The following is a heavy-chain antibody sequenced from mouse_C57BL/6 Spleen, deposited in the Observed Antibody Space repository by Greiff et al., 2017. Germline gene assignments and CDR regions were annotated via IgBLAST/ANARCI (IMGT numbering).Heavy chain of an antibody. V-gene: IGHV5-17*01. D-gene: IGHD4-1*01. CDR1: GFTFSDYG. CDR3: ARNWERAYAMDY. CDR2: ISSGSSTI. Sequence: EVKLVESGGGLVKPGGSLKLSCAASGFTFSDYGMHWVRQAPEKGLEWVAYISSGSSTIYYAATVKGRFTISRDNAKNTLFLQMTSLRSEDTAMYYCARNWERAYAMDYWGQGTSVTVSS. J-gene: IGHJ4*01.